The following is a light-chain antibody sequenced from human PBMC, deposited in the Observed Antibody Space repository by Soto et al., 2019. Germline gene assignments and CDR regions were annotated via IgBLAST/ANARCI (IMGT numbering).Light chain of an antibody. CDR2: GSS. Sequence: ETVLTQSPGTLSLSPGERATLSCRASNRVPSSDLAWYQQKPGQAPSPLIYGSSIRATGIPDRFSGSGSETDFILSISRLEPEDFAVYYCQQYGSSLFTFGQGTRLEIK. J-gene: IGKJ5*01. V-gene: IGKV3-20*01. CDR1: NRVPSSD. CDR3: QQYGSSLFT.